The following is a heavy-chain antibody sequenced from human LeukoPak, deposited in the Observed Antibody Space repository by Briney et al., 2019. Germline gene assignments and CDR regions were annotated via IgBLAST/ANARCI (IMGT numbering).Heavy chain of an antibody. CDR2: IYYSGST. D-gene: IGHD6-13*01. J-gene: IGHJ4*02. CDR1: GGSMSSYY. Sequence: SETLSLTCTVSGGSMSSYYWSWIRQPPGKGLEWIGYIYYSGSTNYNPSLKSRVTISVDTSKNQFSLKLSSVTAADTAVYYCASNSIAAAGRFDYWGQGTLVTVSS. V-gene: IGHV4-59*12. CDR3: ASNSIAAAGRFDY.